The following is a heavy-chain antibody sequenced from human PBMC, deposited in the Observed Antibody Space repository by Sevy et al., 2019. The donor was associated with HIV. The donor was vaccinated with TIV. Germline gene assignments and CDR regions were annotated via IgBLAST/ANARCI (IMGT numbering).Heavy chain of an antibody. Sequence: SENLSLTCTVSGGSITSLYWNWIRQPPGKGLEWIANIYYNGHINYNPSLKSRVTLSLDTSKNQFSLRLSSVTAADTAMYHCAGENAWGRGYSWGQGTLVTVSS. CDR1: GGSITSLY. CDR2: IYYNGHI. D-gene: IGHD1-26*01. V-gene: IGHV4-59*08. CDR3: AGENAWGRGYS. J-gene: IGHJ4*02.